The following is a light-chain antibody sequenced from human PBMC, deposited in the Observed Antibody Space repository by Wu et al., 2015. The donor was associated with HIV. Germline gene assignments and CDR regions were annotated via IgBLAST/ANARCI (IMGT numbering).Light chain of an antibody. J-gene: IGKJ3*01. Sequence: EIVLTQSPATLSLSPGERATLSCRASQSVGSYLAWYQKKPGQAPRLLIYNASDRATGIPARFSASGSGTDFTLTIGSLEPEDFAVYYCQQRGNWPLFTFGPGTKVDIK. V-gene: IGKV3-11*01. CDR2: NAS. CDR3: QQRGNWPLFT. CDR1: QSVGSY.